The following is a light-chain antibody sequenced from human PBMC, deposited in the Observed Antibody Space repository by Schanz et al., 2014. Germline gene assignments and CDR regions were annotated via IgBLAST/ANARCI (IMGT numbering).Light chain of an antibody. CDR3: QQRANWPLT. CDR2: DAS. Sequence: EVVLTQSPVTLSLSPGERATLSCRASQSVSTYLAWYQQKPGQAPRLLIHDASNRATGIPARFSGSGSGTDFTLTISSLEPEDFAVYYCQQRANWPLTFGGGTKVEIK. J-gene: IGKJ4*01. CDR1: QSVSTY. V-gene: IGKV3-11*01.